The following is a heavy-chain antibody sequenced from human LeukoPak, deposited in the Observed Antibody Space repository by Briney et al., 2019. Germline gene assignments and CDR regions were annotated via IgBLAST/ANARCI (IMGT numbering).Heavy chain of an antibody. J-gene: IGHJ4*02. V-gene: IGHV4-39*07. CDR1: GGSISSSSYY. D-gene: IGHD3-10*01. CDR2: IYYSGST. Sequence: SETLSLTCTVSGGSISSSSYYWGWIRQPPGKGLEWIGSIYYSGSTYYNPSPKSRVTMSVDTSKNQFSLKLRSVTAADTAVYYCAREPSVLLWFGGFDYWGQGTLVTVSS. CDR3: AREPSVLLWFGGFDY.